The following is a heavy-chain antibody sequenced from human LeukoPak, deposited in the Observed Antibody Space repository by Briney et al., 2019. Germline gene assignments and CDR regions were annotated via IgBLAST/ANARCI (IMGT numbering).Heavy chain of an antibody. CDR3: AREFIAAAGTIYGMDV. Sequence: GASVKVSCKASGGTFSSYAISWVRQAPGQGLEWMGGIIPIFGTANYAQKFQGRVTITADESTSTAYMELSSLRSEDTAGYYCAREFIAAAGTIYGMDVWGQGTTVTVSS. CDR1: GGTFSSYA. D-gene: IGHD6-13*01. V-gene: IGHV1-69*13. CDR2: IIPIFGTA. J-gene: IGHJ6*02.